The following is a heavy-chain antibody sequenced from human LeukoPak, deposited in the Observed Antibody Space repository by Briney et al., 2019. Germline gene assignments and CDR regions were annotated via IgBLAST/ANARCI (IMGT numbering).Heavy chain of an antibody. CDR1: GFTFSSYW. Sequence: PGGSLRLSCAASGFTFSSYWMHWVRQAPGKGLVWVSRINSDGSSTSYADSVKGRFTISRDNAKNTLYLQMNSLRAEDTAVYYCARIAGNGNDRLDYWGQGTLVTVSS. CDR2: INSDGSST. CDR3: ARIAGNGNDRLDY. D-gene: IGHD5-12*01. J-gene: IGHJ4*02. V-gene: IGHV3-74*01.